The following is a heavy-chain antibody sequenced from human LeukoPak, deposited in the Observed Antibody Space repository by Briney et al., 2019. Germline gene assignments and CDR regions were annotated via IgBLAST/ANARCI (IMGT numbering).Heavy chain of an antibody. D-gene: IGHD3-22*01. CDR1: GFTFSSYW. J-gene: IGHJ4*02. CDR3: AKDPTHYRVWDYYETIGLSY. Sequence: PGGSLRLSCAASGFTFSSYWMSWVRQASGKGLEWVSGISGSGANTYQAVSVKGRFTISRDNSKNTLNLHMNSLRAEDTAVYYCAKDPTHYRVWDYYETIGLSYWGQGTLVTVSS. V-gene: IGHV3-23*01. CDR2: ISGSGANT.